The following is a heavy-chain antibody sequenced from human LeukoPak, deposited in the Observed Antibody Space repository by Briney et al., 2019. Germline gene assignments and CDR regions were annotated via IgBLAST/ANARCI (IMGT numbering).Heavy chain of an antibody. J-gene: IGHJ5*02. CDR2: IYYSGST. CDR1: GGSISSYY. CDR3: ARDQGLYCSGGSCSLRNWFDP. V-gene: IGHV4-30-4*08. D-gene: IGHD2-15*01. Sequence: SETLSLTCTVSGGSISSYYWSWIRQPPGKGLEWIGYIYYSGSTYYNPSLKSRVTISVDTSKNQFSLKLSSVTAADTAVYYCARDQGLYCSGGSCSLRNWFDPWGQGTLVTVSS.